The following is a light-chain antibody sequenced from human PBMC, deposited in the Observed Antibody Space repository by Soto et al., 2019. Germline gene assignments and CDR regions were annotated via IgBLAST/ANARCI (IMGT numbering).Light chain of an antibody. CDR1: QGIAPY. J-gene: IGKJ4*01. CDR3: KKYNSAPLT. CDR2: ATS. V-gene: IGKV1-27*01. Sequence: DVQMTQSPSSLSAFVGDRVTITCRASQGIAPYLAWFQQKPGKVPKLLIYATSTLQSGVPSRFSGRGSGTDFTLTISSLQPEDVATYYCKKYNSAPLTFGGGTKVEIK.